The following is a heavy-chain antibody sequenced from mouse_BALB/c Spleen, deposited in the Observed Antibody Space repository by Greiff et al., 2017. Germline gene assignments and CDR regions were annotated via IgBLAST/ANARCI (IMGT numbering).Heavy chain of an antibody. D-gene: IGHD2-10*02. V-gene: IGHV1-47*01. CDR2: FHPYNDDT. J-gene: IGHJ2*01. CDR3: ARREYGNYNFDY. CDR1: GYTFTTYP. Sequence: VQLQESGAELVKPGASVKLSCKAFGYTFTTYPIDWMKQNPGKSLEWIGNFHPYNDDTKYNEKFQGKAKLTVETSSSTVYLELSRLTSDDSAVYYCARREYGNYNFDYWGQGTTLTVSS.